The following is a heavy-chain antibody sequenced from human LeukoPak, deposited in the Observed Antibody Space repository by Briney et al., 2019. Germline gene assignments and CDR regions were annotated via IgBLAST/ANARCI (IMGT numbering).Heavy chain of an antibody. CDR2: ISGSGGST. V-gene: IGHV3-23*01. J-gene: IGHJ4*02. D-gene: IGHD2-15*01. CDR1: GFTFSSYA. Sequence: PGGSLRLSCAASGFTFSSYAMSWVRQAPGKGLEWVSAISGSGGSTYYADSVKGRFTTSRDNSKNTLYLQMNSLRAEDTAVYYCAKAPVTTCRGAFCYPFDYWGLGTLVTVSS. CDR3: AKAPVTTCRGAFCYPFDY.